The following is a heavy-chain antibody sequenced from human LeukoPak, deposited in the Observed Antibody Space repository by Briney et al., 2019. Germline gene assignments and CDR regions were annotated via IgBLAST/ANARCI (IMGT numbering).Heavy chain of an antibody. CDR1: GFTFSSYR. Sequence: GGSLRLSCAASGFTFSSYRMNWVRQAPGKGLEWVSSISSNSIYYVDSMKGRFTISRDNTKNSLYLQMNSLRAEDTAVYYCARYYYDTSDYYALYSYYYYIDVWGKGTTVTVSS. D-gene: IGHD3-22*01. V-gene: IGHV3-21*01. J-gene: IGHJ6*03. CDR2: ISSNSI. CDR3: ARYYYDTSDYYALYSYYYYIDV.